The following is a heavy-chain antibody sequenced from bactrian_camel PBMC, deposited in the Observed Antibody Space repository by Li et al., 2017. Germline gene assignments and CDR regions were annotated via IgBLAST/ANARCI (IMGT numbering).Heavy chain of an antibody. CDR2: VNPGGVT. D-gene: IGHD2*01. CDR3: AASDWARYCSGGPRPYEYKH. Sequence: VQLVESGGDLVQPGGSLTLSCAASGFTFTSYTMSWVRQAPGKGLEWVSGVNPGGVTYYADSVKGRFTVSRDNAKNTLYLQMNSLKPEDTAMYYCAASDWARYCSGGPRPYEYKHWGHGTQVTVS. J-gene: IGHJ4*01. V-gene: IGHV3S31*01. CDR1: GFTFTSYT.